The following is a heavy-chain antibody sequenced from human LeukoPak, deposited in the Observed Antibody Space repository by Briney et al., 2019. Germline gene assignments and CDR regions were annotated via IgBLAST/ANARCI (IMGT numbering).Heavy chain of an antibody. J-gene: IGHJ4*02. CDR1: GDSVSTNSVA. CDR2: TYYRSKWNN. V-gene: IGHV6-1*01. Sequence: ASQTLSLTCAISGDSVSTNSVAWTWIMQSPSRGLEWLGRTYYRSKWNNEYAESVRSRITINPDTSKNQFSLQLDSVTPEDTAVYYCARERYYFDYWGQGTRVTVSS. CDR3: ARERYYFDY.